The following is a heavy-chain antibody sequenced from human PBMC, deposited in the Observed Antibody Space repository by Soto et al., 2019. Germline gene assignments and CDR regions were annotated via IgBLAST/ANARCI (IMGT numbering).Heavy chain of an antibody. Sequence: EVQLVESGGGLVQPGGSLRLSCAASGLTFSSYWMSWVRQAPGKGLEWVANIKQDGSDKYYVDSVKGRFTISRDNAKNSLYLQMNSMRAEDTAVYYCARDRSGLPPILDYWGQGTLVTLSS. CDR3: ARDRSGLPPILDY. CDR2: IKQDGSDK. D-gene: IGHD3-10*01. CDR1: GLTFSSYW. V-gene: IGHV3-7*01. J-gene: IGHJ4*02.